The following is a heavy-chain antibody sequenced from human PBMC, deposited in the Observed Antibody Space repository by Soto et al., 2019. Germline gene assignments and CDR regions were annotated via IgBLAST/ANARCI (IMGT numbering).Heavy chain of an antibody. CDR3: ARGGVDYSNYKGFDY. J-gene: IGHJ4*02. CDR1: GGSISSGDYY. CDR2: IYYSGST. Sequence: SETLSLTWTVSGGSISSGDYYWSWIRQPPGKGLEWIGHIYYSGSTYYNPSLKSRVTISVDTSKNQFSLKLSSVTAADTAVYYCARGGVDYSNYKGFDYWGQGTLVTVS. V-gene: IGHV4-30-4*02. D-gene: IGHD4-4*01.